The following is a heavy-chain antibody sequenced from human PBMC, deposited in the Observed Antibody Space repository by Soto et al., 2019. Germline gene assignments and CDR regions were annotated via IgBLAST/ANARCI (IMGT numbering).Heavy chain of an antibody. CDR3: ARLYYNDRSGSGYFEY. J-gene: IGHJ4*02. D-gene: IGHD3-22*01. Sequence: PGESLKISCKGSGYSFTSFWIGWVRQMPGKGLQWMGIIYPGDSDTTYSPSFQGQVTISVDKSISTAYLQWSSLKASDTAMYYCARLYYNDRSGSGYFEYWRQGTLVTVSS. V-gene: IGHV5-51*01. CDR2: IYPGDSDT. CDR1: GYSFTSFW.